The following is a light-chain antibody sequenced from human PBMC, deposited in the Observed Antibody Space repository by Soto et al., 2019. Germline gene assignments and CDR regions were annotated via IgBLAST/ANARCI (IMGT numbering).Light chain of an antibody. CDR2: DAS. CDR3: QQSDSLPIT. J-gene: IGKJ5*01. V-gene: IGKV1-33*01. CDR1: QDISNY. Sequence: DIQMTQSPSSLSASVGERVTITCRASQDISNYLNWYQLRPGKAPKLLIYDASNLERGVPSRFSGTRSGTHFTFAITSLQPEDVATYYCQQSDSLPITFGQGTRLEI.